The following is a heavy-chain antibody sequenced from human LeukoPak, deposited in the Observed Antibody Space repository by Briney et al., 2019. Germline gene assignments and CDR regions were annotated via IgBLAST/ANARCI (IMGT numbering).Heavy chain of an antibody. CDR2: ISGSGGST. CDR1: GFTFSSYW. J-gene: IGHJ4*02. CDR3: AKNNWNGLLDYFDY. V-gene: IGHV3-23*01. D-gene: IGHD1-1*01. Sequence: GGSLRLSCAASGFTFSSYWMSWVRQAPGKGLEWVSAISGSGGSTYYADSVKGRFTISRDNSKNTLYLQMNSLRAEDTAVYYCAKNNWNGLLDYFDYWGQGTWSPSPQ.